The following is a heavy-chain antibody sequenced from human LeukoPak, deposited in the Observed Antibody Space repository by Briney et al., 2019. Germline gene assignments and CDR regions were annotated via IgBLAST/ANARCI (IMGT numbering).Heavy chain of an antibody. Sequence: GGSLRLSCAASGFTFSSYSMNWVRQAPGKGLEWVSSISSSSSYIYYADSVKGRFTISRDNAKNSLYLQMNSLRAEDTAVYYCARCVGSGYAYHFDYWGQGTLVTVSS. CDR2: ISSSSSYI. V-gene: IGHV3-21*01. D-gene: IGHD3-22*01. CDR1: GFTFSSYS. J-gene: IGHJ4*02. CDR3: ARCVGSGYAYHFDY.